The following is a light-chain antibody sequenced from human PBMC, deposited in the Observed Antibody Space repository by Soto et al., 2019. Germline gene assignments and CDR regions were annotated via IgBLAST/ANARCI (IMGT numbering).Light chain of an antibody. Sequence: EIVLTQSPDTLSLSPGDRATLSCRASQSVSSTYLAWYQQKPGQAPRLLIYAASGRATGIPDRFSGSGSGTDFTLTISRLEPEDFAAYYCQQYDNSFRTFGQGTKVEIK. CDR2: AAS. CDR3: QQYDNSFRT. CDR1: QSVSSTY. V-gene: IGKV3-20*01. J-gene: IGKJ1*01.